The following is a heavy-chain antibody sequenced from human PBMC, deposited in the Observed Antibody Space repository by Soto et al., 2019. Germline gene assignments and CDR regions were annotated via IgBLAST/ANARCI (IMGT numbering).Heavy chain of an antibody. CDR3: ATAFQLQAY. V-gene: IGHV1-69*02. D-gene: IGHD1-1*01. CDR1: GGSFNSYA. Sequence: QVQLVQSGAEVKKPGSSVKVSCKASGGSFNSYAISWVRQAPGQGLEWMGRIIPVLGLTNYAEKFQGRFTITADTADKSTTVAYMELTSLRPEDTALYYCATAFQLQAYWGQGTLVIVSS. CDR2: IIPVLGLT. J-gene: IGHJ4*02.